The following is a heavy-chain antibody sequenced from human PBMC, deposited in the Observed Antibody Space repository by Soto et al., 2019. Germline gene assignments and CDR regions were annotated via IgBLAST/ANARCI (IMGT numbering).Heavy chain of an antibody. D-gene: IGHD5-12*01. V-gene: IGHV4-39*01. Sequence: SETLSLTCTVSGGSVTNSSYYWGWIRQSPGKGLEWIGSVYYRGRSYSKSSVKSRVTISVDTSKNRFSLSLNSVTASDTAVYFCVSQRATVPTQAYFDYWGPGALVTVSS. CDR3: VSQRATVPTQAYFDY. CDR2: VYYRGRS. CDR1: GGSVTNSSYY. J-gene: IGHJ4*02.